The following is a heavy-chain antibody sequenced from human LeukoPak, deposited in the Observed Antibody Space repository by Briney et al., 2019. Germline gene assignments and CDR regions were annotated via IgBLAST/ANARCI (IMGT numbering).Heavy chain of an antibody. CDR1: GFTFSNFW. CDR3: ARDPDYGDPGPFWDY. D-gene: IGHD4-17*01. Sequence: GGSLRLSCAASGFTFSNFWMSWVRQAPGKGLEWVANINKDGSGKYYVDPVEGRFTISRDNSKNSLYLQMNSLRADDTAVYYCARDPDYGDPGPFWDYWGQGTLVTVSS. J-gene: IGHJ4*02. V-gene: IGHV3-7*01. CDR2: INKDGSGK.